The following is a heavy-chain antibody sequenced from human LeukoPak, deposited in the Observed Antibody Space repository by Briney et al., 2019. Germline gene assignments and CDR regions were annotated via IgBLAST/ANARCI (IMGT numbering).Heavy chain of an antibody. CDR1: GGTFSSYA. Sequence: GASVKVSCKASGGTFSSYAISWVRQAPGQGLEWMGGIIPIFGTANYAQKFQGRVTITADESTSTAYMELSSLRSEDTAVYYCARARGGIAAAGKAEYFQHWGQGTLVTVSS. CDR2: IIPIFGTA. V-gene: IGHV1-69*01. CDR3: ARARGGIAAAGKAEYFQH. J-gene: IGHJ1*01. D-gene: IGHD6-13*01.